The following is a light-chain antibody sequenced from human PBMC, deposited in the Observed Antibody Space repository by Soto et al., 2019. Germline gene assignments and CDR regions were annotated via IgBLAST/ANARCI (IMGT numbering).Light chain of an antibody. V-gene: IGKV3-15*01. CDR2: GAS. CDR3: QQYNNWPRT. J-gene: IGKJ1*01. Sequence: EIVMTQSPDTLAVSPGEELTLSCRASQSVSSNLAWYQQKPGQAPRLLIYGASTRATGIPARFSGSGSGTEFTLTIRSLQSEDFAVYYCQQYNNWPRTFGQGTKVDIK. CDR1: QSVSSN.